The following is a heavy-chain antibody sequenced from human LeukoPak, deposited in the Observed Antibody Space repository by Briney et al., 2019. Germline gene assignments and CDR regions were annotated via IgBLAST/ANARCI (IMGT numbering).Heavy chain of an antibody. J-gene: IGHJ6*02. Sequence: SETLSLTCAVSGGSISSGGYYWSWIRQHPGKGLEWIGYIYYSGSTYYNPSLKSRVTISVDTSKNQFSLKLSSVTAADTAVYYCARGSSSWFSYGMDVWGQGTTATVSS. D-gene: IGHD6-13*01. CDR2: IYYSGST. V-gene: IGHV4-31*11. CDR1: GGSISSGGYY. CDR3: ARGSSSWFSYGMDV.